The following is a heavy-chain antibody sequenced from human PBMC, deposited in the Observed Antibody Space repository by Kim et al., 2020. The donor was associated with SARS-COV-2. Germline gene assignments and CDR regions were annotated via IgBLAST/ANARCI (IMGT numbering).Heavy chain of an antibody. V-gene: IGHV3-11*01. CDR1: GFTFSDYY. J-gene: IGHJ5*02. CDR3: ARDRGVVVPAALDP. Sequence: LSLTCAASGFTFSDYYMSWIRQAPGKGLEWVSYISSSGSTIYYADSVKGRFTISRDNAKNSLYLQMNSLRAEDTAVYHCARDRGVVVPAALDPWGQGTLVTVSS. D-gene: IGHD2-2*01. CDR2: ISSSGSTI.